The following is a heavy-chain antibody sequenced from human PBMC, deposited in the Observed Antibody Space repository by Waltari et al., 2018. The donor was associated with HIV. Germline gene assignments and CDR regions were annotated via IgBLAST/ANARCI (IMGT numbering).Heavy chain of an antibody. D-gene: IGHD5-12*01. V-gene: IGHV4-59*01. CDR2: IYSSGST. J-gene: IGHJ4*02. CDR3: ARSGPEGYFDY. Sequence: QVQLQESGPGLVKPSETLSLTCTVSGGSISSYYWSWIRQPPGKGLEWIGYIYSSGSTNCNPSLKSRVTISVDTSKNQFSLKLNSVTAADTAVYYCARSGPEGYFDYWGQGTLVTVSS. CDR1: GGSISSYY.